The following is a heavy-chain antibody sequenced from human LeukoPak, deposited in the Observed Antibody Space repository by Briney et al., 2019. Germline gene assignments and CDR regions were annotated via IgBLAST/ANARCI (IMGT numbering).Heavy chain of an antibody. D-gene: IGHD4-17*01. Sequence: GSSVKVSCKASGGTFSSYAISWVRQAPGQGLEWMEGIIPIFGTANYAQKFQGRVTITADESTSTAYMELSSLRSEDTAVYYCARVHPRAPTVTTYYFDYWGQGTLVTVSS. CDR2: IIPIFGTA. V-gene: IGHV1-69*01. CDR1: GGTFSSYA. CDR3: ARVHPRAPTVTTYYFDY. J-gene: IGHJ4*02.